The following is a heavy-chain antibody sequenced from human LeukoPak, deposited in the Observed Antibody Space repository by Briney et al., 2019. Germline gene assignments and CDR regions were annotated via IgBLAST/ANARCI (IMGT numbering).Heavy chain of an antibody. D-gene: IGHD2-2*01. Sequence: GGSLRLSCAASGFTFSNYDMHWVRQVTGKSLEWVSAIGTAGDTYYPDSVQGRFTISRENAKNSLYLQMNSLRAEDTAVYYCARDRGCSSSSCSFNGMDVWGQGTTVTVSS. V-gene: IGHV3-13*01. CDR1: GFTFSNYD. CDR3: ARDRGCSSSSCSFNGMDV. CDR2: IGTAGDT. J-gene: IGHJ6*02.